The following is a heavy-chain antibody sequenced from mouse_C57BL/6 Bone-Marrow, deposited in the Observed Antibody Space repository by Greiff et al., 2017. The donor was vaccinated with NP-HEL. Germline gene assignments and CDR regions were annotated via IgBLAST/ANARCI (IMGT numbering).Heavy chain of an antibody. CDR3: AREGGLRRRTYAMDY. Sequence: EVQLVESEGGLVQPGSSMKLSCTASGFTFSDYYMAWVRQVPEKGLEWVANINYDGSSTYYLDSLKSRFIISRDNEKNILYLQMSSLKSEDTATYYCAREGGLRRRTYAMDYWGQGTSVTVSS. D-gene: IGHD2-4*01. CDR1: GFTFSDYY. V-gene: IGHV5-16*01. CDR2: INYDGSST. J-gene: IGHJ4*01.